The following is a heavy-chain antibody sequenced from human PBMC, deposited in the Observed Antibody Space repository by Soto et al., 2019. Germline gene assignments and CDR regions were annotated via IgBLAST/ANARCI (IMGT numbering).Heavy chain of an antibody. CDR2: IDPSDSQT. Sequence: PRESLKLSCKGSGYSFAGYWITWVRQKPGKGLEWMGRIDPSDSQTYYSPSFRGHVTISVTKSITTVFLQWSSLKASDTAMYYCARLICSSTSCYPVDYWGQGTLVTVSS. J-gene: IGHJ4*02. CDR3: ARLICSSTSCYPVDY. V-gene: IGHV5-10-1*01. CDR1: GYSFAGYW. D-gene: IGHD2-2*01.